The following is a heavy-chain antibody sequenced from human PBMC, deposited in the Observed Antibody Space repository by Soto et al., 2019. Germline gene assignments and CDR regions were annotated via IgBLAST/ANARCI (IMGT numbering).Heavy chain of an antibody. Sequence: SETLSLTCAVYGGSFSGYYWSWIRQPPGKGLEWIGEINHSGSTNYNPSLKSRVTISVDTSKNQFTLKLSSVTAADTAVYYCARGPIVGARGGFGFDASGQGTLVTVSS. CDR1: GGSFSGYY. V-gene: IGHV4-34*01. J-gene: IGHJ5*02. CDR2: INHSGST. CDR3: ARGPIVGARGGFGFDA. D-gene: IGHD1-26*01.